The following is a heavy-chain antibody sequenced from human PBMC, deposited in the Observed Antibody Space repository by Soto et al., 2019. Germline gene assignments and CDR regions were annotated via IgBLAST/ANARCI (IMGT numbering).Heavy chain of an antibody. CDR2: IYDSGST. CDR3: ARSLYSGSYLNWFDP. V-gene: IGHV4-39*07. CDR1: GGSIGSSDYY. D-gene: IGHD1-26*01. Sequence: SETLSLTCTVSGGSIGSSDYYWGWIRQPPGKGLGWIGNIYDSGSTYYNPSLKSRVTISVDTSKNQFSLKLSSVTAADTAVYYCARSLYSGSYLNWFDPWGQGTLVTVSS. J-gene: IGHJ5*02.